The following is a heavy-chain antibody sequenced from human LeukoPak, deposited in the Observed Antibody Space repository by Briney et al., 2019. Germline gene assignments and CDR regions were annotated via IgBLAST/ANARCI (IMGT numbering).Heavy chain of an antibody. D-gene: IGHD3-10*01. V-gene: IGHV4-59*01. CDR3: ARVDEYDSGNLDF. J-gene: IGHJ4*02. Sequence: SETLSLTCTASGGSIRSYYWNWIRQPPGKGLEWIGYIYYSGNTNYNPSLKSRVTISVDTSKRQFSLKLSSVTAADTAVYYCARVDEYDSGNLDFWVQGTLVTVSS. CDR1: GGSIRSYY. CDR2: IYYSGNT.